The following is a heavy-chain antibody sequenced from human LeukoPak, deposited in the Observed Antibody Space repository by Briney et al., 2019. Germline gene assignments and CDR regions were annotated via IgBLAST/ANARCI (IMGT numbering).Heavy chain of an antibody. Sequence: GASVKVSCKASGYTFTSYYMHWVRQAPGQGLEWMGIINPSGGSTSYAQKFQGRVTMTRDTSTSTVYMELSSLRSEDTAVYYCARDYNYYDSSRVDYFDYWGQGTLVTVSS. J-gene: IGHJ4*02. D-gene: IGHD3-22*01. V-gene: IGHV1-46*01. CDR1: GYTFTSYY. CDR3: ARDYNYYDSSRVDYFDY. CDR2: INPSGGST.